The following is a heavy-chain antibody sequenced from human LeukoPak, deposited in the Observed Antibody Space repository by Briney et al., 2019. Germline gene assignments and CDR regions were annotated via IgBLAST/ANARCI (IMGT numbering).Heavy chain of an antibody. D-gene: IGHD3-16*01. CDR3: ATIRLGGDAFDI. CDR2: ITPNSGGT. CDR1: GYTFTGYS. J-gene: IGHJ3*02. Sequence: ASVKVSCKASGYTFTGYSMHWVRQAPGQGLEWMGWITPNSGGTNYAQKFQGRVTMTRDTSISTAYMEVSWLRSEDTAVYYCATIRLGGDAFDIWGQGTMVTVSS. V-gene: IGHV1-2*02.